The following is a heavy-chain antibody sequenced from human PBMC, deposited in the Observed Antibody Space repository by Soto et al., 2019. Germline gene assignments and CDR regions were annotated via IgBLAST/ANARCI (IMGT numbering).Heavy chain of an antibody. D-gene: IGHD3-10*01. Sequence: PGGSLRLSCAASGFTFSDHYMDWVRQAPGEGLEWVGRIRNKANGYTTDYAASVKGRFTISRDDSKNSVYLQLNRLRTEDAAVYYCASAGGPFDYWGQGTLVTV. CDR3: ASAGGPFDY. J-gene: IGHJ4*02. V-gene: IGHV3-72*01. CDR2: IRNKANGYTT. CDR1: GFTFSDHY.